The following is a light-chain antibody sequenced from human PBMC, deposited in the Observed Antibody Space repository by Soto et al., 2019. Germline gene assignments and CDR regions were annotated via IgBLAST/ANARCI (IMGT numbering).Light chain of an antibody. Sequence: QSVLTQPASVSGSPGQSITIACTGTSSDIGGQNYVSWYQHHSGKAPKLMIYEVSNRPSGVSNRFSGSKSGNTASLSISGLQADDEADYYCSSYASSTTLDVLFGGGTKLTVL. CDR1: SSDIGGQNY. CDR2: EVS. J-gene: IGLJ2*01. CDR3: SSYASSTTLDVL. V-gene: IGLV2-14*01.